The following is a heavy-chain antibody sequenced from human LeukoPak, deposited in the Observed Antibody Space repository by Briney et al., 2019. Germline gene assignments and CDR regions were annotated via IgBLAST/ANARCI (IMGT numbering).Heavy chain of an antibody. Sequence: SETLSLTCTVSGGSISSYYWSWIRQPPGKGLEWIGYIYYSGSTNYNPSLKSRVTISVDTSKNQFSLKLSSVTAADTAVYYCARALGYDSSGYTFDYWGQGTLVTVSS. CDR1: GGSISSYY. D-gene: IGHD3-22*01. CDR2: IYYSGST. CDR3: ARALGYDSSGYTFDY. J-gene: IGHJ4*02. V-gene: IGHV4-59*01.